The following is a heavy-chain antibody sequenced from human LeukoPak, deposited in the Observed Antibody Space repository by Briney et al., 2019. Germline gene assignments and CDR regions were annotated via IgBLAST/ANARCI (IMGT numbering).Heavy chain of an antibody. D-gene: IGHD5-18*01. CDR2: IHHSGSS. V-gene: IGHV4-31*03. Sequence: PSETLSLTCTVSGGSISSGGYYWSWIRQHPGKGLEWIGYIHHSGSSYYNPSLKSRVTISVDTSKNQFSLKLSSVTAADTAVYYCACTLRGYSYGSYFDYWGQGTLVTVSS. J-gene: IGHJ4*02. CDR1: GGSISSGGYY. CDR3: ACTLRGYSYGSYFDY.